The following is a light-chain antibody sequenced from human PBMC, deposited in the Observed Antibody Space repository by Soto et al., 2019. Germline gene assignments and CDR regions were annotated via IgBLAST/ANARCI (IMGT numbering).Light chain of an antibody. V-gene: IGKV3-11*01. CDR3: QHRSNSPRLT. CDR1: QSVSSY. CDR2: DAS. J-gene: IGKJ4*01. Sequence: EIVLTQSHPTQYLSQEQRATLSGRASQSVSSYVAWYQQKPGQAPRLLIYDASNRATGIPARFSGSGSGTDFTLTISSLEPEDFAVYYSQHRSNSPRLTLGGG.